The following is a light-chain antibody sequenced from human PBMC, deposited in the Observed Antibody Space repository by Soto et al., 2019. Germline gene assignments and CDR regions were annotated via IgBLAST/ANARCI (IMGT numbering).Light chain of an antibody. Sequence: DMLLTQSPLSLPVTRGEPASISCKSNETLLNGYNYLAWYQQKPGQPPKLLIYWASTRESGVPDRFSGSGSGTDFTLTISSLQAEDVAVYYCQQYYSTPWTFGQGSNADI. CDR3: QQYYSTPWT. CDR2: WAS. CDR1: ETLLNGYNY. V-gene: IGKV4-1*01. J-gene: IGKJ1*01.